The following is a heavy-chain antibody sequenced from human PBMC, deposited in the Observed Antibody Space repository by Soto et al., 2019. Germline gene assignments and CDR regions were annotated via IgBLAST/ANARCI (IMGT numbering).Heavy chain of an antibody. V-gene: IGHV1-69*13. Sequence: SVKASCKASGGTFSCYAMSWVRQAPGQGLEWMGGIIPIFGTANYAQKFQGRVTITADESTSTAYMELSSLRSEDTAVYYCARSYSSSSGAWYFFDPWGQGTLVTVLL. CDR3: ARSYSSSSGAWYFFDP. CDR2: IIPIFGTA. J-gene: IGHJ5*02. CDR1: GGTFSCYA. D-gene: IGHD6-6*01.